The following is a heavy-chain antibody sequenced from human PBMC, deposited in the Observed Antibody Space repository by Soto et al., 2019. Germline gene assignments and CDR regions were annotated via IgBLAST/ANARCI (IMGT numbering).Heavy chain of an antibody. J-gene: IGHJ4*02. D-gene: IGHD6-6*01. V-gene: IGHV5-51*01. Sequence: PGESLKISCKGSGYSFTSYWIGWVRQMPGKGLEWMGIIWPDDSEIRYSPSFQGQVTMSVDKSISTVYLQWSSLKASDTAMYFCARQIVSSSKPYSLDHWGQGTLVTVSS. CDR1: GYSFTSYW. CDR3: ARQIVSSSKPYSLDH. CDR2: IWPDDSEI.